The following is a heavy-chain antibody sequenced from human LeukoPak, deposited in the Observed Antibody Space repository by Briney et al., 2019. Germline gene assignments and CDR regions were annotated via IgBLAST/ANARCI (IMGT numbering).Heavy chain of an antibody. V-gene: IGHV3-30*04. D-gene: IGHD2-15*01. CDR2: ISYDGSNK. CDR1: GFTFSSYA. Sequence: GGSLRLSCAASGFTFSSYAMHWVRQAPGKGLDWVAVISYDGSNKYYADSVKGRFTISRDNSKNTLYLQMNSLRAEDTAVYYCARAYCSGDTCYSATDWGQGTLVTVSP. J-gene: IGHJ4*02. CDR3: ARAYCSGDTCYSATD.